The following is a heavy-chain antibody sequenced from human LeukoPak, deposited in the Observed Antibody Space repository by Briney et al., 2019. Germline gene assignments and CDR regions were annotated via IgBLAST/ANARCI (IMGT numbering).Heavy chain of an antibody. J-gene: IGHJ4*02. V-gene: IGHV1-69*02. CDR1: GGTFSSYT. CDR3: ARGVVPAAIGYFDY. Sequence: SVKASCKASGGTFSSYTISWVRQAPGQGLEWMGRIIPILGIANYAQKFQGRVTITADKSTSTAYMELSSLRSEDTAVYYCARGVVPAAIGYFDYWGQGTLVTVSS. CDR2: IIPILGIA. D-gene: IGHD2-2*01.